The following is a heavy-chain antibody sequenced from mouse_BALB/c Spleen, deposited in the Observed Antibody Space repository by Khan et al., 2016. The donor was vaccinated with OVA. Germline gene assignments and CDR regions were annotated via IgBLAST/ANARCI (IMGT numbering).Heavy chain of an antibody. D-gene: IGHD2-2*01. Sequence: LVKTGASVKISCKTSGYSFTGYYMHWVKQSHGKSLEWIGYISCYIGATTYNQKFKGKATFTVDTSSSTPYMQFNSLTSEDYAVYYYAETHLLWLYAMDYWGQGTSVTVSS. CDR3: AETHLLWLYAMDY. CDR1: GYSFTGYY. V-gene: IGHV1S34*01. CDR2: ISCYIGAT. J-gene: IGHJ4*01.